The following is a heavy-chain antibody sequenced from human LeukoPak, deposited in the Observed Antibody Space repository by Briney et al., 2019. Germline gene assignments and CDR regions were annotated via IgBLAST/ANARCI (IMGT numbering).Heavy chain of an antibody. Sequence: LETLSLTCTVSGGSISSYYWSWIRQPPGKGLERIGYIYYSGSTNYNPSLKSRVTISVDTSKNQFSLKLSSVTAADTAVYYCAIPTVVTPFAFDIWGQGTMVTVSS. CDR3: AIPTVVTPFAFDI. D-gene: IGHD4-23*01. J-gene: IGHJ3*02. V-gene: IGHV4-59*01. CDR1: GGSISSYY. CDR2: IYYSGST.